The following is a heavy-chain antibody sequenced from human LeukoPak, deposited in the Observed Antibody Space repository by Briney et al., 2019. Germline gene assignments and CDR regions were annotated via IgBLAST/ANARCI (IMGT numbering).Heavy chain of an antibody. CDR3: ARDRGDDTVSYFDY. D-gene: IGHD3-22*01. J-gene: IGHJ4*02. CDR1: GYTITGYY. CDR2: INPNTGDT. Sequence: ASVKVSCKASGYTITGYYIHWVRQAPGQGLEWMGRINPNTGDTNSARKFQGRVTMTRDTSISTVYMELSRLRSDDTAVYYCARDRGDDTVSYFDYWGRGTLVTVSS. V-gene: IGHV1-2*06.